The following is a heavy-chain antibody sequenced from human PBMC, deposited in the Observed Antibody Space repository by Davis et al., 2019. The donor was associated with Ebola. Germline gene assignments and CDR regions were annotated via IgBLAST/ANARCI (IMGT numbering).Heavy chain of an antibody. D-gene: IGHD3-10*01. Sequence: GESLKISCVGSGFTFTTYAMHWVRQAPGTGLEWVSLISYDGNKKFYTDSVKGRFTISSDNSKNTLYLQMDGLRAEDTAVYYCARGPTNYGSEDYFARNHFDLWGQGTLVTVSS. J-gene: IGHJ5*02. V-gene: IGHV3-30-3*01. CDR3: ARGPTNYGSEDYFARNHFDL. CDR1: GFTFTTYA. CDR2: ISYDGNKK.